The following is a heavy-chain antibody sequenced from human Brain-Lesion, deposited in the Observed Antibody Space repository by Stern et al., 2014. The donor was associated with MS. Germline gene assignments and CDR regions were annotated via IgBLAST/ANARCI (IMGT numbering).Heavy chain of an antibody. CDR1: GGSISSGGYY. Sequence: MQLVESGPGLVKPSQTLSLSCTVSGGSISSGGYYWSWIRQPAGKGLEWIGRIFNSGSTRYNPSLKSRVTISIDPSKNQFSLRLNPMTAADTAVYYCARGRVVPGFQYYATDVWGQGTTVIVSS. CDR3: ARGRVVPGFQYYATDV. V-gene: IGHV4-61*02. D-gene: IGHD2-2*01. J-gene: IGHJ6*02. CDR2: IFNSGST.